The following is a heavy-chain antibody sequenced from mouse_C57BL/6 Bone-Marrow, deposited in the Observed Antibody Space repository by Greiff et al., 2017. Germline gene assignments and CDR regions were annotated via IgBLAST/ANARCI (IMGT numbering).Heavy chain of an antibody. CDR2: IYPGNSDT. Sequence: EVQLQQSGTVLARPGASVKMSCKTSGYTFTSYWMHWVKQRPGQGLEWIGAIYPGNSDTSYNQKFKSKATLTVDKPSSTAYMQLSSLTSEDSAVYYCARSGYGYWYFDVWGTGTTVTVSS. CDR1: GYTFTSYW. D-gene: IGHD1-1*01. J-gene: IGHJ1*03. CDR3: ARSGYGYWYFDV. V-gene: IGHV1-5*01.